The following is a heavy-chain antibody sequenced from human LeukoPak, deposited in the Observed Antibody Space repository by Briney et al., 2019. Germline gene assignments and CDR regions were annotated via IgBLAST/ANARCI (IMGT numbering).Heavy chain of an antibody. CDR3: AKGGPQFFDY. V-gene: IGHV3-23*01. J-gene: IGHJ4*02. D-gene: IGHD5-24*01. CDR1: RFTSSSSA. Sequence: GGSLRLSCAASRFTSSSSAMSWVRQAPGKGLEWVSTISGSGGSTYSTDSVKGQFTISRDNSKSTLYLQMNSLRVEDTAIYYCAKGGPQFFDYWGQGTLVTVSS. CDR2: ISGSGGST.